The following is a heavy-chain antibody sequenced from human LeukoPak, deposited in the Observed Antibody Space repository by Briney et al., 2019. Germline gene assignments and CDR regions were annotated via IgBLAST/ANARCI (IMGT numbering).Heavy chain of an antibody. CDR3: ARDQGWGSHRHDFDI. Sequence: SETLSLTCTVSGGSLSSADYYWSWVPHPPGMTLEWIGYIYHTGSNNYKYSLKSRVTISLDTSKNRFSLRLTSMTAADTAICYCARDQGWGSHRHDFDIWGQGTMVTVSS. CDR1: GGSLSSADYY. J-gene: IGHJ3*02. V-gene: IGHV4-61*08. CDR2: IYHTGSN. D-gene: IGHD2-15*01.